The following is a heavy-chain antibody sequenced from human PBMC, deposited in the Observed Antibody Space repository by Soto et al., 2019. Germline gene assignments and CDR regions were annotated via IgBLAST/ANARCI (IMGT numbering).Heavy chain of an antibody. CDR3: ARDVPYSTSGDRRFDP. D-gene: IGHD6-6*01. CDR1: GYTFNSYG. V-gene: IGHV1-18*01. J-gene: IGHJ5*02. CDR2: LNTYNGNT. Sequence: QVQLVQSGGEVKKPGASVRVSYKASGYTFNSYGISWVRQAPGQGLEWMGWLNTYNGNTNYAQKFQGRVSMTTDTSTSTAYLELRSLGSDDTAVYYCARDVPYSTSGDRRFDPWGQGTLVTVSS.